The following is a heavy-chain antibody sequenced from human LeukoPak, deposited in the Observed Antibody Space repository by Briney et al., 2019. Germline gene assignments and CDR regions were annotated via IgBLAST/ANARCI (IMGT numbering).Heavy chain of an antibody. D-gene: IGHD2-2*01. J-gene: IGHJ3*02. CDR1: GFTFNTYS. Sequence: PGGSLRLSCAASGFTFNTYSMTWVRQAPGKGLEWLSAISRRSNYIYYADSVKGRFTISRDNAKNSLYLQMNSVRVEDTAVYYCARIDQLPEAFDIWGQGTMVTVSS. V-gene: IGHV3-21*01. CDR2: ISRRSNYI. CDR3: ARIDQLPEAFDI.